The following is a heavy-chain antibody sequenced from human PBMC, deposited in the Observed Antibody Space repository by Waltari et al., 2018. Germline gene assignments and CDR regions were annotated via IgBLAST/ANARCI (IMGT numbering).Heavy chain of an antibody. V-gene: IGHV4-34*01. D-gene: IGHD3-16*02. CDR1: GGSFSGYY. J-gene: IGHJ4*02. Sequence: QVQLQQWGAGLLKPSETLSLTCAVYGGSFSGYYWSWIRQPPGKGLEWIGEINHSGSTNYNPSLKSRVTISVDTSKNQFSLKLSSVTAADTAVYYCARERNDSIWGSYRYFDYWGQGTLVTVSS. CDR2: INHSGST. CDR3: ARERNDSIWGSYRYFDY.